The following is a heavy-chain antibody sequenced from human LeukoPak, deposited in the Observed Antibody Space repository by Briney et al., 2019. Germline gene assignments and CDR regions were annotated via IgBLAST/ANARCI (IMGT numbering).Heavy chain of an antibody. CDR3: VREDTTSREFDS. CDR1: GLIFSKNY. V-gene: IGHV3-53*01. CDR2: LYGGGAT. J-gene: IGHJ4*02. Sequence: GGSLRLSCAASGLIFSKNYMSWVRQAPGKGLEWVAVLYGGGATFYADSVKGRSTISRDTAKNTLFLQMNNLRAEDTAVYYCVREDTTSREFDSWGQGTLVTVSS. D-gene: IGHD5-18*01.